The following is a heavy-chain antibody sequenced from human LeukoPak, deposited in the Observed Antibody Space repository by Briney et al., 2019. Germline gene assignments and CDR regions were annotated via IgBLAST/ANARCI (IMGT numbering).Heavy chain of an antibody. CDR2: ISYDGSNK. V-gene: IGHV3-30*03. D-gene: IGHD5-24*01. Sequence: PGGSLRLSCAASGFTFSSYGMHWVRQAPGKGLEWVAVISYDGSNKYYADSVRGRFTISRDNSKNTLYLQMNSLRAEDTAVYYCARERDGLGGAFDIWGQGTMVTVSS. CDR3: ARERDGLGGAFDI. J-gene: IGHJ3*02. CDR1: GFTFSSYG.